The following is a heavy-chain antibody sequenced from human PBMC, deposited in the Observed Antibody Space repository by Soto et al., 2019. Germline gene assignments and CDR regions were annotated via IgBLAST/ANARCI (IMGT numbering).Heavy chain of an antibody. CDR2: IKSKTNGGTT. J-gene: IGHJ4*02. V-gene: IGHV3-15*01. CDR1: GFTFTNAW. CDR3: TTDDPINRD. Sequence: EVQLVESGGGLVKAGASLRVSCAASGFTFTNAWMSWVRQAPGKGLEWVGRIKSKTNGGTTDYAAPVKGRFSISRDDSKNTVYLQMNSLETEDTAVYYCTTDDPINRDWGQGTLVAVSS.